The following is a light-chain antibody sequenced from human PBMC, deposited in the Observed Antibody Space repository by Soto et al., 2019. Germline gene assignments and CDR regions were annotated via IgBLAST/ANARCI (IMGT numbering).Light chain of an antibody. CDR3: QSADSSGDYVV. V-gene: IGLV3-25*02. CDR1: ALTKQY. CDR2: KDS. Sequence: SYELTQPPSVSVSPGQTASITCSGHALTKQYTYWYQQKPGQAPILMIYKDSERPSGIPERFSGSSSGTIVTLTISGVLPEDEADYYCQSADSSGDYVVFGGGTQLTVL. J-gene: IGLJ2*01.